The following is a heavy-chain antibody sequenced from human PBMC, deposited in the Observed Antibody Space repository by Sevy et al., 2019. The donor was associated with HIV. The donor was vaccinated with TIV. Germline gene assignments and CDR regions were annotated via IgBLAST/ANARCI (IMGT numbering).Heavy chain of an antibody. CDR1: GDSISGYY. D-gene: IGHD4-17*01. J-gene: IGHJ6*02. CDR3: ARTTPYYYYAVDV. Sequence: ETLSLTCSVSGDSISGYYWSWIRQPPGKGLQWIGYIYYSGFTNYNPSLKSRVTISEDTSKNQLSLKVTSVTAADTAVYFCARTTPYYYYAVDVWGQGTTVTVSS. V-gene: IGHV4-59*01. CDR2: IYYSGFT.